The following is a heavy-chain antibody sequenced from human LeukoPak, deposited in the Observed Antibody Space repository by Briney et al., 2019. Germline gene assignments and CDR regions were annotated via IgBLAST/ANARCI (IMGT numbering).Heavy chain of an antibody. J-gene: IGHJ4*02. Sequence: PGGSLRLSCAASGFTLSSYAMSWVRQGPGKGLEWVSAISVSGNTYHADSVTGRFTISRDNSKNTLYLQMNSLRAEDTAVYYCAKDPGSGWYFDYWGQGTLVTVSS. CDR2: ISVSGNT. D-gene: IGHD6-19*01. CDR1: GFTLSSYA. V-gene: IGHV3-23*01. CDR3: AKDPGSGWYFDY.